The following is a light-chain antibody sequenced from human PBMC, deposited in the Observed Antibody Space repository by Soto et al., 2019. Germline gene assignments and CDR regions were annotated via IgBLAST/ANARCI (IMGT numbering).Light chain of an antibody. Sequence: DIQMTQSLSTLSASVGDRVTITYRASQSISSWLAGYQQKPGKAPKFLIYKASSLESGVPSRFSGSGSGTEFTLTISSLEPDDFATYYCRQYNSYSPGTFGQGTKLEI. CDR1: QSISSW. V-gene: IGKV1-5*03. CDR2: KAS. J-gene: IGKJ2*01. CDR3: RQYNSYSPGT.